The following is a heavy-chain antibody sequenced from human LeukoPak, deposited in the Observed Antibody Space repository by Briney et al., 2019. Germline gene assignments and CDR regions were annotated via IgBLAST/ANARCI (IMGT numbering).Heavy chain of an antibody. CDR1: GYTFTSYY. Sequence: ASVKVSCKASGYTFTSYYIHWVRQAPGQGLEWMGIFNPSDGNISYAQKFQGRVTMTRDTSTSTVYMELSSLRSEDTAVYYCVRGGVPAAVDFDCWGQGTLVTVSS. D-gene: IGHD2-2*01. CDR2: FNPSDGNI. CDR3: VRGGVPAAVDFDC. J-gene: IGHJ4*02. V-gene: IGHV1-46*01.